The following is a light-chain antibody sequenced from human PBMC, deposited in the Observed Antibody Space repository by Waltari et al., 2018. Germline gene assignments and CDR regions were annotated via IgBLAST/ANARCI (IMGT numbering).Light chain of an antibody. Sequence: QSALTQPASVSGSTGQSITISCTANIIDVGGYNYVSWYQQHPGKVPKLMVYNVSRRPSGISNRFSGSKSGKTASLTISGLQAEDEADYYCASYTRSTFTWVFGGGTKLTVL. CDR2: NVS. CDR1: IIDVGGYNY. J-gene: IGLJ3*02. CDR3: ASYTRSTFTWV. V-gene: IGLV2-14*03.